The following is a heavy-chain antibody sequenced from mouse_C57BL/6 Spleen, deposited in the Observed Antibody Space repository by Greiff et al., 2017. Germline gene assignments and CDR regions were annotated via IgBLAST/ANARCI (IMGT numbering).Heavy chain of an antibody. CDR2: IDPSDSET. D-gene: IGHD2-2*01. CDR3: AREKMAGGYDGVDY. J-gene: IGHJ2*01. V-gene: IGHV1-52*01. CDR1: GYTFTSYW. Sequence: VQLQQPGAELVRPGSSVKLSCKASGYTFTSYWMHWVKQRPIQGLEWIGNIDPSDSETHYNQKFKDKATLTVDKSSSTAYMQLSSLTSEDSAVYYCAREKMAGGYDGVDYWGQGTTLTVSS.